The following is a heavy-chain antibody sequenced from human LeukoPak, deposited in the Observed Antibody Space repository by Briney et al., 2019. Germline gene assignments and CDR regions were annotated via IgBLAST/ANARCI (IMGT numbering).Heavy chain of an antibody. D-gene: IGHD3-10*01. V-gene: IGHV4-39*01. Sequence: SETLSLTCIVSGGFISSTSYYWGWIRQPPGKGLEWIGTIHYTGDTYYSPSLKSRVTISQDTPKNEFSLKLSSVTAADTAASYCARFYYGDSGYLHCFDLWGQGTMVIVSS. CDR3: ARFYYGDSGYLHCFDL. CDR2: IHYTGDT. J-gene: IGHJ3*01. CDR1: GGFISSTSYY.